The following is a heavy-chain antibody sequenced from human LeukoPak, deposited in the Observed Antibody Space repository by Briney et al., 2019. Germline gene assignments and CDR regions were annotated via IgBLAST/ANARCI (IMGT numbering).Heavy chain of an antibody. D-gene: IGHD6-19*01. Sequence: PGESLRLSCAASGFTFSSYAMSWVRQAPGKGLDLVSEISGSGGSTYYADSVKGRFTISRDNSKNTLYLQMSSLRAEDTAVYYCAKGYSSGWYNWFDPWGQGTLVTVSS. CDR1: GFTFSSYA. J-gene: IGHJ5*02. V-gene: IGHV3-23*01. CDR3: AKGYSSGWYNWFDP. CDR2: ISGSGGST.